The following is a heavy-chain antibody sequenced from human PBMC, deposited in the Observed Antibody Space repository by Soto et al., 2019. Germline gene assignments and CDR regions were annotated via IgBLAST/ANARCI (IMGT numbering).Heavy chain of an antibody. CDR3: ARINDILTGFDY. CDR2: IFSNDEK. V-gene: IGHV2-26*01. J-gene: IGHJ4*02. CDR1: GFSLSNARMG. D-gene: IGHD3-9*01. Sequence: QVTLKESGPVLVKPTETLTLTCTVSGFSLSNARMGVSWIRQPPGKALEWLAHIFSNDEKSYSTSLKSRLTISKHTSKSQVVLTMTNMDPVDTATYHCARINDILTGFDYWGQGTLVTVSS.